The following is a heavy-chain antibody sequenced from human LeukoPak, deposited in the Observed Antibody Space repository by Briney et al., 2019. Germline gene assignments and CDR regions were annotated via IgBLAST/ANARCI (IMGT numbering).Heavy chain of an antibody. J-gene: IGHJ3*02. CDR3: ARDQLLPGAFDI. V-gene: IGHV3-23*01. D-gene: IGHD5-24*01. Sequence: GGSLRLSCAASGFTFNTYAMAWVRQAPGKGLEWVSDISGSGDTTYYADSVKGRFTISRDNSKNTLYLQMNSLRAEDTAVYYCARDQLLPGAFDIWGQGTMVTVSS. CDR2: ISGSGDTT. CDR1: GFTFNTYA.